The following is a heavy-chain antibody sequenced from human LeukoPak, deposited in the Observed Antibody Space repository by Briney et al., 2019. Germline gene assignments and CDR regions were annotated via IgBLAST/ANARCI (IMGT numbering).Heavy chain of an antibody. CDR3: AKASSAGDSSSWNY. J-gene: IGHJ4*02. CDR1: RFTFSDYS. Sequence: GGSPRLSCAASRFTFSDYSMNWVRQAPGKGLKWVSDISASGGSTYYADSVKGRFTISRDNSKKTLHLQMNSLRAEDTAIYYCAKASSAGDSSSWNYWGQGILVTVSS. CDR2: ISASGGST. D-gene: IGHD6-13*01. V-gene: IGHV3-23*01.